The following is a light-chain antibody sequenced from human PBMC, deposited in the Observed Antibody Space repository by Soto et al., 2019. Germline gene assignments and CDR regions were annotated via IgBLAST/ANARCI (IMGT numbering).Light chain of an antibody. CDR1: QSVSSY. J-gene: IGKJ5*01. CDR3: QQRSNWPHIT. Sequence: EVVLTQYQGTPSLSPGERSTLSCRLSQSVSSYLPWYQQNPGQAPRLPIYDASNRATGIPAGFSGSGSGTDFTLTISSLEPEDFAVYYCQQRSNWPHITFGQGTRLEIK. CDR2: DAS. V-gene: IGKV3-11*01.